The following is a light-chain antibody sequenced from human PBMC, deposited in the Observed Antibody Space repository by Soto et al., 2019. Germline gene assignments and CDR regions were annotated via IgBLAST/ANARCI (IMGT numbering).Light chain of an antibody. CDR2: GAS. J-gene: IGKJ2*01. CDR1: QSVSSSY. Sequence: ENVLTQSPGTLSLSPGERATLSCRASQSVSSSYLTWYQQKPGQAPRLLIYGASSRATDIPDRFSGSGSATDFTLTISTLEPEDFAVYYCQQYYSSPVTFGQRTQLAIK. CDR3: QQYYSSPVT. V-gene: IGKV3-20*01.